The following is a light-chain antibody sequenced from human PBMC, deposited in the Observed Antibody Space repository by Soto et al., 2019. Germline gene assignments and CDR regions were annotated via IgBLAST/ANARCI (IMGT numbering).Light chain of an antibody. CDR1: QTISSW. V-gene: IGKV1-5*03. CDR2: KAS. Sequence: DIQLTQSPSTLSGSVGDRVTITCRASQTISSWLAWYQQKPGKAPKLLIYKASTLKSGVPSRFRGRGSGTEFTLTLSSLQPDDFETYYCQHYNSYSEAFGQGTKVDIK. J-gene: IGKJ1*01. CDR3: QHYNSYSEA.